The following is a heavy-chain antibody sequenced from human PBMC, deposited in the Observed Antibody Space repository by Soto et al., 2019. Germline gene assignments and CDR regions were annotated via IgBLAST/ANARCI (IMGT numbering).Heavy chain of an antibody. Sequence: SETLSLTCTVSGASMNSYHWSWIRQPAGKGLEWIGHIHSSGSTNYNPSLKSRVTMSVDTSKNQFSLRLMSLTAADTAVYYCARDQGVAAAGITWFDPWGQGXLVTVSS. CDR3: ARDQGVAAAGITWFDP. CDR2: IHSSGST. D-gene: IGHD6-13*01. J-gene: IGHJ5*02. CDR1: GASMNSYH. V-gene: IGHV4-4*07.